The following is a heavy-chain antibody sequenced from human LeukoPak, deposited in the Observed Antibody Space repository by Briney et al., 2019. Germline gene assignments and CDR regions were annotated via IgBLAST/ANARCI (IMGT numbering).Heavy chain of an antibody. CDR2: IKQDGSEK. D-gene: IGHD7-27*01. Sequence: PGGSLRLSCAASGFTFSSYWMTWVRQAPGKGLEWVANIKQDGSEKYYADSVKGRFTISRDNSKNTLYLQMNSLRAEDTAVYYCAKDLGANWGLYDAFDIWGQGTMVTVSS. V-gene: IGHV3-7*01. CDR1: GFTFSSYW. J-gene: IGHJ3*02. CDR3: AKDLGANWGLYDAFDI.